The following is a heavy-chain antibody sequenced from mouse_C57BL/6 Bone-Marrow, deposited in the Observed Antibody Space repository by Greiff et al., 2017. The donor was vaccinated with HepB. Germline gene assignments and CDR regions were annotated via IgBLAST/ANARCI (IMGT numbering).Heavy chain of an antibody. V-gene: IGHV1-64*01. D-gene: IGHD1-1*01. CDR3: ARKCGSSPYAMDY. CDR2: IHPNSGST. CDR1: GYTFTSYW. Sequence: VQLQQPGAELVKPGASVKLSCKASGYTFTSYWMHWVKQRPGQGLEWIGMIHPNSGSTNYNEKFKSKATLTVDKSSSTAYMQLSSLTSEDSAVYYCARKCGSSPYAMDYWGQGTSVTVSS. J-gene: IGHJ4*01.